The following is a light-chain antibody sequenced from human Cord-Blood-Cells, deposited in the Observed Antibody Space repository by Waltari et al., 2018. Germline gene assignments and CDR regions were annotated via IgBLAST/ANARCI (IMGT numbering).Light chain of an antibody. Sequence: AIRMTQSPSSLSASTGDRVTITCRARQGISSYLAWYQQKPGKAPKLLIYAASTLHSGVASSCGGRGSGTDFTLTSSCLQSEDVATYYYQQYYRYPFTFGPGTKVDIK. CDR2: AAS. V-gene: IGKV1-8*01. J-gene: IGKJ3*01. CDR3: QQYYRYPFT. CDR1: QGISSY.